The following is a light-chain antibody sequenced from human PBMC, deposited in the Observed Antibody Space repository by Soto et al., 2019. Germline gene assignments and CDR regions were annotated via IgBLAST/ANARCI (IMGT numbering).Light chain of an antibody. V-gene: IGKV1-39*01. CDR3: QQVNVYPST. Sequence: DIQVTQSPSSLSASVGDRVTITCRASQSISRHLNWYQQKPGKAPNLLIYDASTLHSGVPSRFSGGGSGTDFTLTISSLQPEDFATYYCQQVNVYPSTFGGGTKVDIK. CDR2: DAS. CDR1: QSISRH. J-gene: IGKJ4*01.